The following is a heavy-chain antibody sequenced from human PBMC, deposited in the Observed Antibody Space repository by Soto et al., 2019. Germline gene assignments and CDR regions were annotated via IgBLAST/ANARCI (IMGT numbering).Heavy chain of an antibody. J-gene: IGHJ5*02. V-gene: IGHV3-7*01. Sequence: GGSLRLSCVASGFTFINYWMSWVRQAPGKGLEWVANMKKDGSQKYYVDSVKGRFTISRDNARNSLYLQMNSLRVEDTAVYYCARDWFDAWGQGTLVTVSS. CDR2: MKKDGSQK. CDR3: ARDWFDA. CDR1: GFTFINYW.